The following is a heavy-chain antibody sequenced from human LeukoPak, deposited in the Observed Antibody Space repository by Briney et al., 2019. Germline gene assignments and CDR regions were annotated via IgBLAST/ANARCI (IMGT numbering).Heavy chain of an antibody. J-gene: IGHJ6*03. CDR2: ISYDGSNK. D-gene: IGHD3-10*01. CDR1: GFTFSSYG. CDR3: ARFGTPTAGPYVSYYYYMDV. Sequence: GGSLRLSCAASGFTFSSYGMHWVRQAPGKGLEWVAVISYDGSNKYYADSVRGRFTISRDNSKNTLYLQMNSLRAEDTAVYYCARFGTPTAGPYVSYYYYMDVWGKGTTVTVSS. V-gene: IGHV3-30*03.